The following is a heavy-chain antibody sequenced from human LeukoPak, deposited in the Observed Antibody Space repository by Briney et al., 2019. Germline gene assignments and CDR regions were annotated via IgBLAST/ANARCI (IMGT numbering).Heavy chain of an antibody. CDR2: ISGTDDST. CDR1: GFTFSSFA. D-gene: IGHD3-10*01. CDR3: AKARGTYYYDSGSSTFDY. V-gene: IGHV3-23*01. J-gene: IGHJ4*02. Sequence: GGSLRLSCAASGFTFSSFAMSWVRQAPGRGLEWVSVISGTDDSTHCADSVKGRFTISRDNSKNTLYLQMNSLRAEDTAVYYCAKARGTYYYDSGSSTFDYWGQGTLVTVSS.